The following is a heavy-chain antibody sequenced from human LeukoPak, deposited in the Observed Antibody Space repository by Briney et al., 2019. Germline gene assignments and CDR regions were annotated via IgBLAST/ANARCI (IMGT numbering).Heavy chain of an antibody. CDR2: INHSGST. CDR1: GGSFSGYY. V-gene: IGHV4-34*01. D-gene: IGHD5-12*01. CDR3: ARTGAYSGNKSGMDV. J-gene: IGHJ6*04. Sequence: LETLSLTCAVYGGSFSGYYWSWIRQPPGKGLEWIGEINHSGSTNYNPSLKSRVTISVDTSKNQFSLKLSSVTAADTAVYYCARTGAYSGNKSGMDVWGKGTTVTVSS.